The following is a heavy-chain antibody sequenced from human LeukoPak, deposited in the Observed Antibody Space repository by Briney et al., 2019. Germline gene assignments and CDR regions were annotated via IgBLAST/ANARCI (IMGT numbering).Heavy chain of an antibody. J-gene: IGHJ4*02. D-gene: IGHD2-21*01. CDR1: GFTFSSYA. V-gene: IGHV3-23*01. CDR2: VSGSGGST. CDR3: AKFLPTHIVVANYYFDY. Sequence: GGSLRLSRAASGFTFSSYAMSWVRQAPGKGLEWVSAVSGSGGSTYYADSVKGRFTISRDNSKNTLYLQMNNLRAEDTAVYYCAKFLPTHIVVANYYFDYWGQGTLVTVSS.